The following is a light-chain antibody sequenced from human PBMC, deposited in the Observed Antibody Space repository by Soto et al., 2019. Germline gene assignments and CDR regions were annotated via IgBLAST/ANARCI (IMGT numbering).Light chain of an antibody. CDR1: QSVSSN. J-gene: IGKJ2*01. Sequence: DILMTQSPATLSLSPGGRATLSCRASQSVSSNLAWYQQKPGQAPRLLIQRASTRATGIPARFSGSGSGTEFTLTISSLQSEDFATYYCQQSYRTPHTFGQGTKLETK. CDR2: RAS. CDR3: QQSYRTPHT. V-gene: IGKV3-15*01.